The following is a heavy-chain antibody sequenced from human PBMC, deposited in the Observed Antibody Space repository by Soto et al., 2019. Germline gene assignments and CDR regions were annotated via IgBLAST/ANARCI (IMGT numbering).Heavy chain of an antibody. V-gene: IGHV1-18*04. Sequence: SAKGSCNASGHTFTSYGITSVRQAPGQGLEWMGWISAYNDNTNYAQKLQGRVTMTKDTSTSTAYMELRSLRFDDKAVYYCARDLRSGMDVWGQGTTVTDSS. CDR3: ARDLRSGMDV. CDR1: GHTFTSYG. CDR2: ISAYNDNT. J-gene: IGHJ6*01.